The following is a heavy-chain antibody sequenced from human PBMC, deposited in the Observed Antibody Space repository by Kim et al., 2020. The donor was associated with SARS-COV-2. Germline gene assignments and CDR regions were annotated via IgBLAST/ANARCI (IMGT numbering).Heavy chain of an antibody. Sequence: GGSLRLSCAASGFTFSSYAMSWVRQAPGKGLEWVSAISGSGGSTYYTDSVKGRFTISRDNSKNTLYLQMNSLRAEDTAVYYCATCRDRCYDFWSGYYSAAFDIWGQGTMVTVSS. CDR1: GFTFSSYA. CDR2: ISGSGGST. CDR3: ATCRDRCYDFWSGYYSAAFDI. D-gene: IGHD3-3*01. J-gene: IGHJ3*02. V-gene: IGHV3-23*01.